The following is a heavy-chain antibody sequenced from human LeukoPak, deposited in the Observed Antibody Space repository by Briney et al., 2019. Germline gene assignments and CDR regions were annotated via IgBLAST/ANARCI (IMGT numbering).Heavy chain of an antibody. V-gene: IGHV4-39*01. CDR3: ARIEVVTIDAFDL. CDR1: GGPISSSSYY. CDR2: INYSGST. D-gene: IGHD3-22*01. Sequence: PSETLSLTCTVSGGPISSSSYYWGWIRQPPGKGLEWIGSINYSGSTYYNPSLNSRATISVDTSKNQFSLKLSSVTAADTAVYYCARIEVVTIDAFDLWGQGTMVTVSS. J-gene: IGHJ3*01.